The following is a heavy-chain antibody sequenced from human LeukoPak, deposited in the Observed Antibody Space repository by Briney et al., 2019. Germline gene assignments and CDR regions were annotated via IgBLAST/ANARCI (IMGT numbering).Heavy chain of an antibody. CDR2: INHSGGT. J-gene: IGHJ4*02. Sequence: SETLSHTCAVYGGSFNDYYWSWIRQPPGKGLEWIGEINHSGGTNYNPSLKSRVTISVDMSKNQFSLILTSVTAADTAVYYCATRTNWGQGTLVTVSS. V-gene: IGHV4-34*01. D-gene: IGHD3/OR15-3a*01. CDR3: ATRTN. CDR1: GGSFNDYY.